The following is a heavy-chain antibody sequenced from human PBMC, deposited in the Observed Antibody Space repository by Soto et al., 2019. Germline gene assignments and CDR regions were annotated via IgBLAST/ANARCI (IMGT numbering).Heavy chain of an antibody. CDR1: GGTFSSYA. CDR2: IIPIFGTA. CDR3: ARAGLQWELHRWFDP. V-gene: IGHV1-69*13. J-gene: IGHJ5*02. D-gene: IGHD1-26*01. Sequence: SVKVSCKASGGTFSSYAISWVRQAPGQGLEWMGGIIPIFGTANYAQKFQGRVTITADESTSTAYMELSSLRSEDTAVYYCARAGLQWELHRWFDPWGQGTLVTVSS.